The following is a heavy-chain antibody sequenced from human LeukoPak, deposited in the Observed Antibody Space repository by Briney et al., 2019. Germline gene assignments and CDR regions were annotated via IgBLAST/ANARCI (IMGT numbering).Heavy chain of an antibody. CDR3: AKSSADASTDFDY. Sequence: SGRSLRLSCAASGFTFSSYGMHWVRQAPGKGLEWVAVISYDGSNKYYADSVKGRFTISRDNSKNTLYLQMNCLRAEDTAVYYCAKSSADASTDFDYWGQGTLVTVSP. CDR1: GFTFSSYG. D-gene: IGHD3-10*01. CDR2: ISYDGSNK. V-gene: IGHV3-30*18. J-gene: IGHJ4*02.